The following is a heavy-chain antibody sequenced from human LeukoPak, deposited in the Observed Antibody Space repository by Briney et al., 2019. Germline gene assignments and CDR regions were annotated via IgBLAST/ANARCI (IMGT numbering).Heavy chain of an antibody. CDR3: ARDKVGGSNDF. D-gene: IGHD2-15*01. CDR2: IMEDGSVK. J-gene: IGHJ4*02. CDR1: GFTFSSYA. V-gene: IGHV3-7*01. Sequence: GRSLRLSCAASGFTFSSYAMHWVRQAPGKGLEWVANIMEDGSVKNYVDSVKGRFTISRDNLKNSLYLYMSSLRVDDTAVYYCARDKVGGSNDFWGQGTLVTVSS.